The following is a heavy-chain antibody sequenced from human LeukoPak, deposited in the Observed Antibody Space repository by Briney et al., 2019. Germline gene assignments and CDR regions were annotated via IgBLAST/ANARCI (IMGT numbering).Heavy chain of an antibody. CDR3: ALSGGYYDSSGYAIGY. D-gene: IGHD3-22*01. CDR1: GFSLRSSGMR. Sequence: SGPTLVNPTQTLTLTCTFSGFSLRSSGMRLSWIRQPPGKALEWLARIDWDGEKFYSTSLKTRLTISEDTSKTQVVLRMTNMDPVDTATYYCALSGGYYDSSGYAIGYWGQGTLVAVSS. CDR2: IDWDGEK. V-gene: IGHV2-70*04. J-gene: IGHJ4*02.